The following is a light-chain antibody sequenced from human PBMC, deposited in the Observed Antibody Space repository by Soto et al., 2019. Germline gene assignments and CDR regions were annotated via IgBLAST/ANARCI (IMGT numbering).Light chain of an antibody. J-gene: IGKJ1*01. Sequence: DIQMTQSPSTLSASVGDRVTITCRASQSISGWLAWYQQKPGKAPKLLVYQASIFEDAVPSRFSGSGSGTEFTLAIRALQPDDFASYYCQEYNSYLTFGPGAKVEMK. CDR1: QSISGW. CDR2: QAS. CDR3: QEYNSYLT. V-gene: IGKV1-5*03.